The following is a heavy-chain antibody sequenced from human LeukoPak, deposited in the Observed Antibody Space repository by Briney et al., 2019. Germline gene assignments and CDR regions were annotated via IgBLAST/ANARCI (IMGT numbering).Heavy chain of an antibody. CDR3: ARSGSVTSWFDS. V-gene: IGHV4-4*07. Sequence: PSETLSLTCTVSGGSISSYYWSWIRQSAGKGLEWIGRIYSSGSTNYNPSLKSRVTMSVDTSKNQFSLRLRSVTAADTAVYYCARSGSVTSWFDSWGQGTLVTVSS. CDR1: GGSISSYY. CDR2: IYSSGST. D-gene: IGHD4-17*01. J-gene: IGHJ5*01.